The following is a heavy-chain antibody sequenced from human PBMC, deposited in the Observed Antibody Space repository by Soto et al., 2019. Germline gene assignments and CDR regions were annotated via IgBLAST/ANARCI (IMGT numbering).Heavy chain of an antibody. CDR3: GRHRNTAMFMNY. V-gene: IGHV5-10-1*01. CDR2: IDPSDSYT. CDR1: GYSFTSYW. D-gene: IGHD5-18*01. J-gene: IGHJ4*02. Sequence: GESLKISCKGSGYSFTSYWISWVRQMPGKGLEWMGRIDPSDSYTNYSPSFQGHVTISADKSISTAYLQWSSLKASDTAMYYCGRHRNTAMFMNYGGQEPLVTVSS.